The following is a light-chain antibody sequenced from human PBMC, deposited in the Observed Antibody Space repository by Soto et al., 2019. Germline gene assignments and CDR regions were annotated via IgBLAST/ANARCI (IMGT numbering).Light chain of an antibody. Sequence: QSVLTQPPSASGSPGQSVTISCTGTSSDVGGYHYVSWYQQHPGKAPKLMIYEVSKRPSGVPNRFSGSKSGNTASLTVSGLQADDEADYFCSSYAGNNIFVFGTGTKVTAL. CDR1: SSDVGGYHY. CDR2: EVS. CDR3: SSYAGNNIFV. J-gene: IGLJ1*01. V-gene: IGLV2-8*01.